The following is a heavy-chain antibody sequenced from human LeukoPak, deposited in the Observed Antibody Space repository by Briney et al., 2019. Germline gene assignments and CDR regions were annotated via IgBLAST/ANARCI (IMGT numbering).Heavy chain of an antibody. V-gene: IGHV1-2*02. CDR1: GYTFTGYY. CDR2: INPNSGGT. Sequence: ASVKVSCTASGYTFTGYYMHWVRQAPGQGLEWMGWINPNSGGTNYAQKFQGRVTMTRDTSISTAYMELSRLRSDDTAVYYCARDYGHVLRYFDWLPDAFDIWGQGTMVTVSS. J-gene: IGHJ3*02. D-gene: IGHD3-9*01. CDR3: ARDYGHVLRYFDWLPDAFDI.